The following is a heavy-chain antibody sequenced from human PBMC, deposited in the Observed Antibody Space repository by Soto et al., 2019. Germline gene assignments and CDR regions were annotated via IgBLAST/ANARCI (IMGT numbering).Heavy chain of an antibody. J-gene: IGHJ4*02. CDR3: ARDLRWGRIVRGVIIPFDY. D-gene: IGHD3-10*01. CDR2: ISAYNGNT. CDR1: GYTFTSYG. V-gene: IGHV1-18*01. Sequence: ASVKVSCKASGYTFTSYGISWVRQAPGQGLEWMGWISAYNGNTNYAQKLQGRVTMTTDTSTSTAYMELRSLRSDDTAVYYCARDLRWGRIVRGVIIPFDYWGQGTLVTVSS.